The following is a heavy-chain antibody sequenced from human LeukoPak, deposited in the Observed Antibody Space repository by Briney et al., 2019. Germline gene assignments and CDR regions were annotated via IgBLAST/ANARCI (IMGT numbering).Heavy chain of an antibody. J-gene: IGHJ2*01. V-gene: IGHV3-23*01. CDR2: ISGSGGST. CDR3: AKLGSSGWGPKWSLDL. CDR1: GFTFSTYA. Sequence: GGSLRLSCAASGFTFSTYAMSWVRQAPGKGLEWVSVISGSGGSTYYADSVKGRFTISRDNSKNTLYLQMNSLRAEDTAVYYCAKLGSSGWGPKWSLDLWGRGTLVTVSS. D-gene: IGHD6-19*01.